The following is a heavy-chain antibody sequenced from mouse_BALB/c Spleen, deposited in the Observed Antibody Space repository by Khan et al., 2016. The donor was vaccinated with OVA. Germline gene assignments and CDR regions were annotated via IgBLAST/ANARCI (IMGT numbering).Heavy chain of an antibody. V-gene: IGHV1-4*01. D-gene: IGHD2-14*01. CDR2: INPSNGYT. J-gene: IGHJ3*01. Sequence: VQLVESGAELARLGASVKMSCKASGYTFTTYTMHWVKQRPGQGLEWIGYINPSNGYTNYNQKFKDKSTLTADKSSSTAYMQLSSLTSDYSAVYDCAREGAYYRSDGWFSYWGQGTLVTVSA. CDR1: GYTFTTYT. CDR3: AREGAYYRSDGWFSY.